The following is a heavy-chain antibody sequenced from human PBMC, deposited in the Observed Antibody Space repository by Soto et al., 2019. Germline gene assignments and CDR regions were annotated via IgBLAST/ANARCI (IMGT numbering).Heavy chain of an antibody. CDR1: GGSLREFGHF. D-gene: IGHD3-16*01. CDR3: ATDSGGPPLNRFDS. CDR2: STYTGVT. V-gene: IGHV4-31*03. J-gene: IGHJ5*01. Sequence: PSETLSLTCTVSGGSLREFGHFWTWIRQRPGRGLEWIGYSTYTGVTYYSPSLRSRISISVDTSKNQFSLTLNSVTAADTAVYYCATDSGGPPLNRFDSWGQGTLVTVSS.